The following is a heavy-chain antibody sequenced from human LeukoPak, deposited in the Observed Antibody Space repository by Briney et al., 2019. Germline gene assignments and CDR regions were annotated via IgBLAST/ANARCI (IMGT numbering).Heavy chain of an antibody. V-gene: IGHV3-48*03. Sequence: GGSLRLSCAASGFTFSSYEMNWVRQAPGKGLEWVSHISSSGGTIYYADSVKGRFTISRDNAKNSLYLQMNSLRADDTAVYYCVRDRCSGGSCYPFQFDPWGQGTLVTVSS. CDR2: ISSSGGTI. CDR1: GFTFSSYE. D-gene: IGHD2-15*01. J-gene: IGHJ5*02. CDR3: VRDRCSGGSCYPFQFDP.